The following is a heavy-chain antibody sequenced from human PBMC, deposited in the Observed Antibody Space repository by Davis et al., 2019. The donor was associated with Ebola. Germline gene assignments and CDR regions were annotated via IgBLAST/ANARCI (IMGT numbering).Heavy chain of an antibody. CDR2: ISGSGGST. CDR3: TTDAHCSGGSCYFTPDDY. V-gene: IGHV3-23*01. CDR1: GFTFSSYA. D-gene: IGHD2-15*01. J-gene: IGHJ4*02. Sequence: PGGSLRLSCAASGFTFSSYAMSWVRQAPGKGLEWVSAISGSGGSTYYADSVKGRFTISRDNSKNTLYLQMNSLRAEDTAVYYCTTDAHCSGGSCYFTPDDYWGQGTLVTVSS.